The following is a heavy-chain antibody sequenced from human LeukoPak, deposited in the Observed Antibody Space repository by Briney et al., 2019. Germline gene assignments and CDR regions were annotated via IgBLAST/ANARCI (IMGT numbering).Heavy chain of an antibody. CDR3: GRNSIAVAGTSWFDP. D-gene: IGHD6-13*01. Sequence: SETLSLTCIVSGGSISTRSYYWGWIRQPPGKGPEWIGSMFYSGSTYYNPSLETRVTISVDTSKNQFSLKLGSVTAADTAVYYCGRNSIAVAGTSWFDPWGQGTLVTVSS. V-gene: IGHV4-39*01. CDR1: GGSISTRSYY. J-gene: IGHJ5*02. CDR2: MFYSGST.